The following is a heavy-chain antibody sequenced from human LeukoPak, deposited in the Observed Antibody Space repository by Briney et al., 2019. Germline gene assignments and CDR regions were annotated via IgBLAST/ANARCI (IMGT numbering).Heavy chain of an antibody. V-gene: IGHV3-23*01. D-gene: IGHD5-18*01. CDR3: GKTTAGYSSGQKPAWPVDY. CDR2: IFGSGGSP. CDR1: GFTFGSFA. J-gene: IGHJ4*02. Sequence: GGSLRLSCEASGFTFGSFAMYWVRQAPGKGLEWIAGIFGSGGSPHCADSVKGRFTISRDNSKNTVYLQINSLRAEDTAVYYCGKTTAGYSSGQKPAWPVDYWGQGTLVTVSS.